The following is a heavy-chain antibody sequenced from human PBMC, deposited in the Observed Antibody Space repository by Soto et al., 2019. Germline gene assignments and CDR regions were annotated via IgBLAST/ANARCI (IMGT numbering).Heavy chain of an antibody. CDR3: AKERWSAADTKTLYY. CDR1: GFTLSIYA. CDR2: IIGGTSST. Sequence: PAGSLRLSCAASGFTLSIYAMSWVRQAPGKGLEWVSSIIGGTSSTYYADSVPGRFTISRDNSKNTLYLQRNSLRAEETAVYYCAKERWSAADTKTLYYWGQGTLVTV. J-gene: IGHJ4*02. D-gene: IGHD6-13*01. V-gene: IGHV3-23*01.